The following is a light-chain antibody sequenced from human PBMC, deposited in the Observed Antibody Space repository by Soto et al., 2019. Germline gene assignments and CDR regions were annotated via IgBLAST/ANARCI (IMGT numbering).Light chain of an antibody. J-gene: IGKJ1*01. CDR3: QQYYSTPRT. V-gene: IGKV4-1*01. CDR1: QTVLYSSNNKNY. CDR2: WAS. Sequence: DIVMTQSPDSLAVSLGERATINCKSSQTVLYSSNNKNYLAWYQQKPGQPPKLLIYWASTRESGVPDRFSGSGSGTDFNLTISSLQAEDVAVYYCQQYYSTPRTFGKGTKVEIK.